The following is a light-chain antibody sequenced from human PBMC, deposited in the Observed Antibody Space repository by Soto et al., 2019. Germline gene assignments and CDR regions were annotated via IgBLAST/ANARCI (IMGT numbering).Light chain of an antibody. Sequence: PGERATVSCRASQSVGGSSLAWYQQRPGQAPRLLIYGASTRATGIPDRFSGSGSGTDFTLTIRRLEPEDFAVYYCQQYGSSPLTFGGGTKVDIK. CDR1: QSVGGSS. J-gene: IGKJ4*01. CDR2: GAS. CDR3: QQYGSSPLT. V-gene: IGKV3-20*01.